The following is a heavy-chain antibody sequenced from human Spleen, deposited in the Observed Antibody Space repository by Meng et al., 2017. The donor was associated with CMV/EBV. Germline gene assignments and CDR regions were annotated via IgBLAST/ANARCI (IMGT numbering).Heavy chain of an antibody. CDR2: ITAYNDKK. CDR3: ASLPLLDDFWSGPGYGMDV. V-gene: IGHV1-18*01. J-gene: IGHJ6*02. Sequence: ASVKVSCKTSGYTFTNYGISWVRQAPGQGLEWMGWITAYNDKKMYAQKFQGRVTMTTDTSTSTAYMDLRSLSSDDTAVYYCASLPLLDDFWSGPGYGMDVWGQGTTVTVSS. D-gene: IGHD3-3*01. CDR1: GYTFTNYG.